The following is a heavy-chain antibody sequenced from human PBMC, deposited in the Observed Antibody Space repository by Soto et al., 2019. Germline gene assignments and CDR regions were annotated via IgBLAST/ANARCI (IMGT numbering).Heavy chain of an antibody. V-gene: IGHV3-48*03. Sequence: GGSLRLSCAASGFTFSSYEMNWVRQAPGKGLEWVSYISSSGSTIYYADSVKGRFTISRDNAKNSLYLQMNSLRAEDTAVYYCAKAGPDSSGYRFDYWGQGTLVTVSS. CDR2: ISSSGSTI. J-gene: IGHJ4*02. CDR3: AKAGPDSSGYRFDY. D-gene: IGHD3-22*01. CDR1: GFTFSSYE.